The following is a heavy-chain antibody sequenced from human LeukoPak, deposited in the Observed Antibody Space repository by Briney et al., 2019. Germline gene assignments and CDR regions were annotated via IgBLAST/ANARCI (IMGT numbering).Heavy chain of an antibody. V-gene: IGHV1-46*01. Sequence: ASVKVSCKASGYTFTSYYMRWVRQAPGQGLEWMGIINPNGGSTSYAQKFQGRVTMTRDTSTSTVYMELTSLRSEDTAVYYCARDFVGYCSGGSCYRFDYWGQGTLVTVSS. J-gene: IGHJ4*02. CDR3: ARDFVGYCSGGSCYRFDY. D-gene: IGHD2-15*01. CDR1: GYTFTSYY. CDR2: INPNGGST.